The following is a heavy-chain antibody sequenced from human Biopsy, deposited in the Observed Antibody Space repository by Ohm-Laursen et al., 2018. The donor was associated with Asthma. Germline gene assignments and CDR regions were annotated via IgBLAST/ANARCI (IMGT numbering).Heavy chain of an antibody. CDR2: VHSTGST. V-gene: IGHV4-59*01. J-gene: IGHJ4*02. CDR3: ARATSTWSQSGPHYFDH. D-gene: IGHD6-13*01. Sequence: GTLSLTCTVSPGSINDYYWNWIRQFPGKGLEWIGYVHSTGSTRFNPSLKSRPTISVDTSVDQVSLKLTSVTAADTAVYYCARATSTWSQSGPHYFDHWGQGTLVTVSS. CDR1: PGSINDYY.